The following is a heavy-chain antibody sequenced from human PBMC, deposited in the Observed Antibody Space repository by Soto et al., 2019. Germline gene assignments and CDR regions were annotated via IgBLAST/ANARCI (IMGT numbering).Heavy chain of an antibody. CDR3: ARAQGSDIVVVPGFDY. CDR1: GGSISSGGYY. Sequence: SETLSLTCTVSGGSISSGGYYWSWIRQHPGKGLEWIGYIYYSGSTYYNPSLKSRVTISVDTSKNQFSLKLSSVTAADTAVYYCARAQGSDIVVVPGFDYWGQGTLATVSS. V-gene: IGHV4-31*03. CDR2: IYYSGST. J-gene: IGHJ4*02. D-gene: IGHD2-2*01.